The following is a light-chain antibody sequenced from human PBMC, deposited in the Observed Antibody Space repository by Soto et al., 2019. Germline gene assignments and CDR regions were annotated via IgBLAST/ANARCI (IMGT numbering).Light chain of an antibody. Sequence: EIVMTQSPATLSVSPGERATLSCRASQSVSSYLAWYQQKPGQAPRLLIYDASNRATGIPARFSGSGSGTDFTLTISSLEPEDFAVYYCQQFSSYPLTFGGGTKVDNK. J-gene: IGKJ4*01. V-gene: IGKV3-11*01. CDR2: DAS. CDR1: QSVSSY. CDR3: QQFSSYPLT.